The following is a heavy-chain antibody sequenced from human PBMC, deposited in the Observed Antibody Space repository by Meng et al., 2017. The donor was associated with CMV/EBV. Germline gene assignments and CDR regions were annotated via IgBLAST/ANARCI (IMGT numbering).Heavy chain of an antibody. Sequence: QAELEQVGRGLLKPSETLSLTRAVYGGSFSGYYWSLIRQPPGKGLEWIGEINQSGSSNYNPSLKSRVTISVDTSKNQFSLKLSSVTAADTAVYYCARGSRRLPRFNLFDPWGQGTLVTVSS. D-gene: IGHD3-3*01. V-gene: IGHV4-34*01. J-gene: IGHJ5*02. CDR1: GGSFSGYY. CDR2: INQSGSS. CDR3: ARGSRRLPRFNLFDP.